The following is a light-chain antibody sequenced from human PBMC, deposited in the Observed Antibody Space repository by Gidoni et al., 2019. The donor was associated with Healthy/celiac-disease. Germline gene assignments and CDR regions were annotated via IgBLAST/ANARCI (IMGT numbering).Light chain of an antibody. CDR1: QSISSY. CDR2: AAS. Sequence: DIQMTQSLSSLSASVGDRVTITCRASQSISSYLNWYQQKPGKAPKLLIYAASSLQSGVPSRFSGSGSGTDFTLTISSLQPEDFATYYCQQSYSTWTFXXXTKVEIK. V-gene: IGKV1-39*01. J-gene: IGKJ1*01. CDR3: QQSYSTWT.